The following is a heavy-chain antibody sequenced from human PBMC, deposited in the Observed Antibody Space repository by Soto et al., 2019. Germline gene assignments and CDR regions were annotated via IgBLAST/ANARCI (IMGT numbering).Heavy chain of an antibody. CDR2: IYYSEST. V-gene: IGHV4-59*01. D-gene: IGHD6-19*01. Sequence: PSETLSLTCTVSGGSISSYFWSWIRQPPGKGLEWIGYIYYSESTNYNPSLKSRVTISVDTSKNQFSLKLSSVTAADTAVYYCARDRGLGSGWYGWFDPRGQGTLVTVSS. CDR3: ARDRGLGSGWYGWFDP. J-gene: IGHJ5*02. CDR1: GGSISSYF.